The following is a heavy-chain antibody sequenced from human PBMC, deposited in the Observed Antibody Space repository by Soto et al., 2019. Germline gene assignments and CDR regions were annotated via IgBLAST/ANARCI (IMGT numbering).Heavy chain of an antibody. Sequence: GGSLRLSCAASGLTFSNAWVTWVRQAPGGGLEWLGRIKAKTNGEATDYAASVKGRFIMSRDDSKNTLFLQMNSLKTEDTAVYYCATLYYNGATIFYEAFEYWGQGALVTVSS. V-gene: IGHV3-15*01. CDR1: GLTFSNAW. J-gene: IGHJ4*02. CDR3: ATLYYNGATIFYEAFEY. CDR2: IKAKTNGEAT. D-gene: IGHD2-15*01.